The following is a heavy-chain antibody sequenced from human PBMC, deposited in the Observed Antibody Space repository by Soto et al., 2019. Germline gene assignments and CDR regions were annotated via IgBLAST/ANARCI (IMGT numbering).Heavy chain of an antibody. D-gene: IGHD3-10*01. V-gene: IGHV5-51*01. CDR3: AGGGVRGVITRTRDYYGMDV. J-gene: IGHJ6*02. CDR2: IYPGDSDT. Sequence: ESLKLSGTGSGYKFTSYCIGWVRQMPGKGLEWMGIIYPGDSDTRYSPSFQGQVTISADKSISTAYLQWSSLKASDTAMYYCAGGGVRGVITRTRDYYGMDVWGQGTTVTVSS. CDR1: GYKFTSYC.